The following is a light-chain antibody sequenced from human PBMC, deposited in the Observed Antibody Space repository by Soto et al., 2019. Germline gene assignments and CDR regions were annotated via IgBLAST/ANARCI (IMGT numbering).Light chain of an antibody. V-gene: IGKV3-11*01. CDR2: DAS. CDR1: QSVSSY. J-gene: IGKJ2*01. CDR3: QQRSNSPPYT. Sequence: EIVLTQSPATLSLSPGERATLSCRASQSVSSYLAWYQQQPGQAPRLLIYDASNRATGIPARFSGSGTGTDFTLTISSLEPEDFEVYYCQQRSNSPPYTFGNGTKLETK.